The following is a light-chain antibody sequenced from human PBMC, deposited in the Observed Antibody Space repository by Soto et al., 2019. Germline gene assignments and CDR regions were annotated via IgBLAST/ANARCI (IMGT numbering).Light chain of an antibody. Sequence: EIVLTQSPGTLSLSPGERATLSCRASQSVTGYYLAWYQQKPGQAPRLLIYASSTRAPGIPERFSGGGSGTDFTLTFYRLEPEDFAVYYCQQYGTSSIAFGHGTRRDIK. CDR2: ASS. CDR1: QSVTGYY. CDR3: QQYGTSSIA. V-gene: IGKV3-20*01. J-gene: IGKJ5*01.